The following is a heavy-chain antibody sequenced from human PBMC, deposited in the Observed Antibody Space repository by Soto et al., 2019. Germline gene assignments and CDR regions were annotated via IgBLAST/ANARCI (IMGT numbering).Heavy chain of an antibody. V-gene: IGHV3-21*06. Sequence: GGSLRLSCAASGFTFTRYSMNWVRQAPGKGLEWVSPISSTTNYIYYGDSMKGRFTISRDNAKNSLYLEMNSLRAEDTAVYYGARESEDLTSNFDYWGQGTLVTVSS. J-gene: IGHJ4*02. CDR2: ISSTTNYI. CDR1: GFTFTRYS. CDR3: ARESEDLTSNFDY.